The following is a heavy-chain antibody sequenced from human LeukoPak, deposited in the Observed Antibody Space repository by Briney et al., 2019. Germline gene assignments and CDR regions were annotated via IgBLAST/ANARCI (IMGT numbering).Heavy chain of an antibody. J-gene: IGHJ4*02. CDR1: GYDFINYG. CDR2: RSIYNGNT. Sequence: ASVKVSCKASGYDFINYGISWVRQAPGQGLEWMGWRSIYNGNTDYKLQGRVTMTTDTSTSTAYMELRSLRSDDTAVYYCARDPQGAAAGSFDHWGQGTLVTVSS. V-gene: IGHV1-18*01. D-gene: IGHD6-13*01. CDR3: ARDPQGAAAGSFDH.